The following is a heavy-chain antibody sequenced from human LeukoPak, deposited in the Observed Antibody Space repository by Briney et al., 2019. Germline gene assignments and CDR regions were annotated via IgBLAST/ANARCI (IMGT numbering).Heavy chain of an antibody. CDR1: GGSFSGYY. CDR2: INHSGST. D-gene: IGHD1-7*01. V-gene: IGHV4-34*01. Sequence: TSETLSLTCAVYGGSFSGYYWTWIRQAPGKGLEWIGEINHSGSTNYNPSLKGRVTISIDTSTTQFSLKLSSVIAADTALYCCGRGEDAIRGTTGTAEHYYYYIDVWGKGTTVTVSS. J-gene: IGHJ6*03. CDR3: GRGEDAIRGTTGTAEHYYYYIDV.